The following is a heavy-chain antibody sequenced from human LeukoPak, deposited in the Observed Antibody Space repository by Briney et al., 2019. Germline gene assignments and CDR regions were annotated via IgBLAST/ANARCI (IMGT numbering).Heavy chain of an antibody. CDR3: ARDSHSGSYYRLDY. J-gene: IGHJ4*02. D-gene: IGHD1-26*01. V-gene: IGHV3-53*01. CDR2: IYSGGST. Sequence: GGSLRLSCAASGFIVSSNYMSWVRQAPGKGLEWVAVIYSGGSTYYADSVKGRFTISRDNSKNTLYLQMNSLRAEDTAAYYCARDSHSGSYYRLDYWGQGTLVTVSS. CDR1: GFIVSSNY.